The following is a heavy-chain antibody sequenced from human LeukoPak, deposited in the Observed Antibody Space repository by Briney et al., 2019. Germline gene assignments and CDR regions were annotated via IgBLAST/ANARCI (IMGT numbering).Heavy chain of an antibody. CDR3: AKVPYSDYGSGRPPFMDV. J-gene: IGHJ6*02. V-gene: IGHV3-23*01. D-gene: IGHD3-10*01. CDR2: TSNTGSDT. CDR1: GFTFSNYA. Sequence: GGSLRLSCAASGFTFSNYAMSWVRQAPGKGLEWVSTTSNTGSDTYYADSVKGRFTISRDNSENTLYLQMNNLRAEDTAIHYCAKVPYSDYGSGRPPFMDVWGQGTTVAVSS.